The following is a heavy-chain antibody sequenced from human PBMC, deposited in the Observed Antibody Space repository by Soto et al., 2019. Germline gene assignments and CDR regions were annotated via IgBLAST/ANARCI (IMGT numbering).Heavy chain of an antibody. V-gene: IGHV3-23*01. CDR3: EGSWT. CDR1: GFTIRNYA. D-gene: IGHD5-12*01. J-gene: IGHJ3*01. CDR2: ISGSSDRT. Sequence: EVQVLESGGDLVQPGGSLRLSCAASGFTIRNYAMSWVRQAPGKALEWVSGISGSSDRTYYADSVKGRFTISKDTSSNTLYLQMNRLRAEETAVYHCEGSWTWGQGTMVTVSS.